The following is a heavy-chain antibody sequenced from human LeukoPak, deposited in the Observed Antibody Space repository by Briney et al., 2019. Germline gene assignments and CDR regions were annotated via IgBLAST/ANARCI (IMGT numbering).Heavy chain of an antibody. Sequence: ASVKVSCKPSGYTFTSFGISWVRQAPGQGLEWMGWIGAYNGDTNYAQKFQGRVTMTTDTSTSTAYIDLRSLRSDDTAVYYCTRDHCRGDNCPSFDYWGQGTLVTVSS. D-gene: IGHD2-15*01. CDR3: TRDHCRGDNCPSFDY. CDR2: IGAYNGDT. J-gene: IGHJ4*02. V-gene: IGHV1-18*04. CDR1: GYTFTSFG.